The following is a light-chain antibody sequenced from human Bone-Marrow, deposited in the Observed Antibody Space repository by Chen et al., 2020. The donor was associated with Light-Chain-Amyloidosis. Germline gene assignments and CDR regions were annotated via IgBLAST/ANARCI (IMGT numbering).Light chain of an antibody. CDR3: QSYDTSVRV. J-gene: IGLJ3*02. CDR2: EDN. CDR1: SGSIAGNY. V-gene: IGLV6-57*01. Sequence: FMLTQPRAVSESPGQTVTISCTHSSGSIAGNYVQWFQQRPGRSPTTVIFEDNLRPPGVPDRFSGSIDTSSNSASPSISGLKPEDEADYYCQSYDTSVRVFGGGTRLTVL.